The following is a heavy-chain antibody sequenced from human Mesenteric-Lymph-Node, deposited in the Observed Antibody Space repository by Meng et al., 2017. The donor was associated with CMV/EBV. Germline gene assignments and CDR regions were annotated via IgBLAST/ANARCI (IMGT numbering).Heavy chain of an antibody. CDR3: ARDRDGYNLFDY. J-gene: IGHJ4*02. CDR2: IYYSGST. D-gene: IGHD5-24*01. V-gene: IGHV4-31*03. CDR1: GGSISSGGSY. Sequence: NGSGGSISSGGSYWSWIRQHPGKGLEWIGYIYYSGSTYHNPSLKSRVSISVDTSKNQFSLKLSSVTAADTAVYYCARDRDGYNLFDYWGQGTLVTVSS.